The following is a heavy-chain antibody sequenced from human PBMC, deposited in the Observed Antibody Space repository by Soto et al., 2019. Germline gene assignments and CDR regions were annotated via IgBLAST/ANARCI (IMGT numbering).Heavy chain of an antibody. CDR3: ARDLGRFLEWKKYNWFDP. V-gene: IGHV1-69*01. Sequence: QVQLVQSGAEVKKPGSSVKVSCKASGGTFSSYAISWVRQAPGQGLEWMGGIIPIFGTANYAQKFQGRVTITADESTSTAYMELSSLRSEDTAVYYCARDLGRFLEWKKYNWFDPWGQGTLVTVSS. CDR1: GGTFSSYA. CDR2: IIPIFGTA. J-gene: IGHJ5*02. D-gene: IGHD3-3*01.